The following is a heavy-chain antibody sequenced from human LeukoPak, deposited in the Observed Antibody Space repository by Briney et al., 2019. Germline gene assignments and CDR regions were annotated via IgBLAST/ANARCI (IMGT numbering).Heavy chain of an antibody. CDR1: GFTFSSFD. V-gene: IGHV3-13*01. CDR2: IGTASDT. D-gene: IGHD1-1*01. Sequence: GGSLRLSCAASGFTFSSFDMHWVRQPTGQGLEWVSTIGTASDTYYPGSVEGRFTLSRDNAKNSLYLQMNSLPAGDTAVYYCARGPPRGKYYYMDVWGKGTTVTVSS. CDR3: ARGPPRGKYYYMDV. J-gene: IGHJ6*03.